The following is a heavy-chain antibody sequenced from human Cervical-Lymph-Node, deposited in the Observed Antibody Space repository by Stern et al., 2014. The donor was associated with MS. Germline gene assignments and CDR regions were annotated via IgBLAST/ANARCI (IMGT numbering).Heavy chain of an antibody. J-gene: IGHJ1*01. CDR2: IYYSGST. CDR3: AREMGFGAMEEYFQH. Sequence: QVQLQESGPGLVKPSETLSLTCTVSGGSISSSCYYWGWIRQPPGKGLEWIGSIYYSGSTYYNPSLKSRVTISVDTSKNQFSLKLSSVTAADTAVYYCAREMGFGAMEEYFQHWGQGTLVTVSS. CDR1: GGSISSSCYY. V-gene: IGHV4-39*02. D-gene: IGHD5-18*01.